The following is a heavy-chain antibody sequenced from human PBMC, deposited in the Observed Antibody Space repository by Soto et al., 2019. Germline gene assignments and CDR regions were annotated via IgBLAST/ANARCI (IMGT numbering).Heavy chain of an antibody. Sequence: SLTCTVSGGSISSGGYYWSWIRQHPGKGLEWIGYIYYSGSTYYNPSLKSRVTISVDTSKNQFSLKLSSVTAADTAVYYCARTVATIKAFDYWGQGTLVTVSS. V-gene: IGHV4-31*03. CDR3: ARTVATIKAFDY. CDR1: GGSISSGGYY. D-gene: IGHD5-12*01. J-gene: IGHJ4*02. CDR2: IYYSGST.